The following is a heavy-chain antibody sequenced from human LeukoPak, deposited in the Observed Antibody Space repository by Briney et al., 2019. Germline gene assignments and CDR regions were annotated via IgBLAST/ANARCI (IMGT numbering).Heavy chain of an antibody. CDR1: GSTFSFSSYG. CDR3: AKDINSGSYYFDY. D-gene: IGHD1-26*01. J-gene: IGHJ4*02. Sequence: PGRSLRLSCAASGSTFSFSSYGMHWVRQSPGKGLEWVAFISYDGNTKYYADSVKGRFTISRDNSKDTLYLQMSSLSPQDTAVYYCAKDINSGSYYFDYWGQGTLVTVSS. CDR2: ISYDGNTK. V-gene: IGHV3-30*18.